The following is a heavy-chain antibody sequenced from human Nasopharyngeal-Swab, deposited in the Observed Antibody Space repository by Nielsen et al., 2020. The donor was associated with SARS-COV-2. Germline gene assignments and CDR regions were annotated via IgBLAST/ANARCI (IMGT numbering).Heavy chain of an antibody. CDR2: INHSGST. J-gene: IGHJ6*02. CDR1: GGSFSGYY. Sequence: SETLYLTCAVYGGSFSGYYWSWIRQPPGKGLDWIGEINHSGSTKYNPSLKSRVNISVDTSKNQFSLKVSSVTAADTAVYYCARGGYYCSSTSCYYYSGYYYGMDVWGQGTTVTVSS. CDR3: ARGGYYCSSTSCYYYSGYYYGMDV. D-gene: IGHD2-2*01. V-gene: IGHV4-34*01.